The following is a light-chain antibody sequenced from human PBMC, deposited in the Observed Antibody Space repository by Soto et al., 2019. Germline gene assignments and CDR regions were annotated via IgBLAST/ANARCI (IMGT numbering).Light chain of an antibody. CDR1: SSNIGASYE. J-gene: IGLJ1*01. V-gene: IGLV1-40*01. Sequence: QSVPTQPPSVSGAPGQRVTISCTGSSSNIGASYEVHWYQQLPGRAPKLLIYGNNNRPSGVPDRFSGSKSGTSGSLAITGLQAEDEADYYCQSYDSSLSGYVFGTGTKLTVL. CDR2: GNN. CDR3: QSYDSSLSGYV.